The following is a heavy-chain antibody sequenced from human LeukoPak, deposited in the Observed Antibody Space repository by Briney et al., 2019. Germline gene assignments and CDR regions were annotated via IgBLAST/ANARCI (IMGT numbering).Heavy chain of an antibody. CDR2: IREDGSEK. V-gene: IGHV3-7*01. CDR1: GFTFSAYW. CDR3: TRTGYRSNWYVPN. D-gene: IGHD6-13*01. Sequence: SGGPWRLSCAGSGFTFSAYWMSWVRQAPGKGLEWVATIREDGSEKYYVDSVKGRFTISRVNAKNSLYLQMNSLRAEDTAVYYCTRTGYRSNWYVPNWGQGTLVTVSS. J-gene: IGHJ4*02.